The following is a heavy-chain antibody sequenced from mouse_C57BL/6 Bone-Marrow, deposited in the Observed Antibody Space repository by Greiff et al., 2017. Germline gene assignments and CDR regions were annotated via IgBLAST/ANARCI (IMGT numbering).Heavy chain of an antibody. J-gene: IGHJ3*01. CDR2: INPSTGYT. D-gene: IGHD2-4*01. CDR1: GYTFTSYW. V-gene: IGHV1-7*01. Sequence: QVQLQQSGAELAKPGASVKLSCKASGYTFTSYWMHWVKQRPGPGLEWIGYINPSTGYTKYTQKFKDKATLTADKSSSPAYMPLSSLTYGDSAAYYCARCGRLPFAYWGQGTLVTVAA. CDR3: ARCGRLPFAY.